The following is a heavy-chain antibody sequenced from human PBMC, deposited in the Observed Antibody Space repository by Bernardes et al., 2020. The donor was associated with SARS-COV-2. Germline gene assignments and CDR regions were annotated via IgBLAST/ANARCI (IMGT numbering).Heavy chain of an antibody. CDR1: EFTFSNYG. CDR2: IWYDGSNE. J-gene: IGHJ4*02. V-gene: IGHV3-33*01. D-gene: IGHD6-6*01. CDR3: ARGADSSSSGVQTFDY. Sequence: GGSLRLSCAASEFTFSNYGMHWVRQAPGRALEWVAIIWYDGSNEYYADSVKGRFTISRDNSKNTLYLQMNSLRAEDTAVYYCARGADSSSSGVQTFDYWGQGTLVTVSS.